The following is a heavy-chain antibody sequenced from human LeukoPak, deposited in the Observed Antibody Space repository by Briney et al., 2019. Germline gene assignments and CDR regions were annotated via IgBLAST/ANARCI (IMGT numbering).Heavy chain of an antibody. CDR3: ARSPDYGDYYFDY. V-gene: IGHV3-33*01. Sequence: PGRTLSLSCAASGCTFSSYGMRWVRQAPGKGLEWVAVIWYDGSNKYYADSVKGRFTISRDNSKNTLYLQMNSLRAEDTAVYYCARSPDYGDYYFDYWGQGTLVTVSS. J-gene: IGHJ4*02. CDR2: IWYDGSNK. D-gene: IGHD4-17*01. CDR1: GCTFSSYG.